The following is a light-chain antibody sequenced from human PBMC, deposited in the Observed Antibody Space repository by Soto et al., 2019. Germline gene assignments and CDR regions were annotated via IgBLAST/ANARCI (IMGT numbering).Light chain of an antibody. J-gene: IGKJ1*01. CDR3: QHYGSTLWS. CDR1: QSVSSSY. CDR2: GAS. V-gene: IGKV3-20*01. Sequence: EVVLNQSAGSLSLTKGERATLSCRASQSVSSSYLAWYQQKPGQAPRLLIYGASTRATDIPDRISGSGSGTDFTLTVSRLEPEDFAVYYCQHYGSTLWSFGQVTNVDI.